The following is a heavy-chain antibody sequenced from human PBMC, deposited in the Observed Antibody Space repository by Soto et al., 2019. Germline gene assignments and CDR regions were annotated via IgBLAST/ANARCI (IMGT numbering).Heavy chain of an antibody. CDR1: GGTFSSYA. D-gene: IGHD3-22*01. Sequence: SVKVSCKASGGTFSSYAISWVRQAPGQGLEWMGGIIPNFGTANYAQKFQGRVTITADESTSTAYMELSSLRSEDTAVYYCARGYYYDSSGYYYYYGMDVWGQGTTVTVSS. V-gene: IGHV1-69*13. CDR3: ARGYYYDSSGYYYYYGMDV. CDR2: IIPNFGTA. J-gene: IGHJ6*02.